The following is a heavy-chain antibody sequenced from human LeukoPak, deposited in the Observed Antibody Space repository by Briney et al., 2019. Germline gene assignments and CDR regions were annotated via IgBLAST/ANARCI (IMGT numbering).Heavy chain of an antibody. Sequence: GASVKVSCKASGYTFTSYGISWVRQAPGQGLEWMGWISAYNGNANYAQKLQGRVTMTTDTSTSTAYMELRSLRSDDTAVYYCARAGGPIVVAREQYFQHWGQGTLVTVSS. CDR3: ARAGGPIVVAREQYFQH. J-gene: IGHJ1*01. V-gene: IGHV1-18*01. D-gene: IGHD3-22*01. CDR2: ISAYNGNA. CDR1: GYTFTSYG.